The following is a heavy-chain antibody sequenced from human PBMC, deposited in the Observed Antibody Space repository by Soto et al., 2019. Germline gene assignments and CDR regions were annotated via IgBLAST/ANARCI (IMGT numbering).Heavy chain of an antibody. CDR3: ARDSDTWCARHPDPSNNKNGMDV. D-gene: IGHD1-20*01. CDR1: GYTFSNYG. CDR2: ISAYNGKT. J-gene: IGHJ6*02. Sequence: QVNLVQSGAEVKKPGASVKVSCKASGYTFSNYGIAWVRQAPGQGLEWMAWISAYNGKTKYAQKVQGRVTMTTDTSTSTAYMELRSLRSDDTAGDYCARDSDTWCARHPDPSNNKNGMDVWGQGTTVTVSS. V-gene: IGHV1-18*01.